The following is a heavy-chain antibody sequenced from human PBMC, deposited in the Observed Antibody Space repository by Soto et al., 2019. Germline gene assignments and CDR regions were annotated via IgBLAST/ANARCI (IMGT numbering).Heavy chain of an antibody. D-gene: IGHD2-15*01. CDR1: GYTFTSYG. V-gene: IGHV1-18*01. Sequence: ASVKVSCKASGYTFTSYGISWVRQAPGQGLEWMGWISAYNGNTNYAQKLQGRVTMTTDTSTSTAYMELRSLRSDDTAVYYCAIELGYCSGGSCYGFDYWGQGTLVTVSS. J-gene: IGHJ4*02. CDR3: AIELGYCSGGSCYGFDY. CDR2: ISAYNGNT.